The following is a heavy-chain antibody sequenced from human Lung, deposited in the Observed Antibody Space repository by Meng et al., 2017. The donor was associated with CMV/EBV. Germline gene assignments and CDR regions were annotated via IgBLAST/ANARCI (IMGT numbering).Heavy chain of an antibody. J-gene: IGHJ6*02. CDR1: GYTFTSYG. D-gene: IGHD3-3*01. CDR3: ARDDEQSSFGVVIIGYYYYGMDV. V-gene: IGHV1-18*01. CDR2: ISAYNGNT. Sequence: ASVXVSCQASGYTFTSYGISWVRQAPGQGLEWMGWISAYNGNTNYAQKLQGRVTMTTDTSTSTAYMELRSLRSDDTAVYYCARDDEQSSFGVVIIGYYYYGMDVWXQGNXGNVSS.